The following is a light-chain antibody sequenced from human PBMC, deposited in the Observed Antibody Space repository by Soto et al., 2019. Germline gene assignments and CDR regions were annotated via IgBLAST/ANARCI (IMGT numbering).Light chain of an antibody. CDR3: QQRSNWPPGVT. V-gene: IGKV3-11*01. CDR1: QNVTSN. CDR2: DAS. Sequence: TVLTQSPGTLSLSPGERATLSCRASQNVTSNLLVWYQQKPGQAPRLLIYDASNRATGIPARFSGSGSGTDFTLSISSLEPEDFAVYYCQQRSNWPPGVTFGQGTRLEIK. J-gene: IGKJ5*01.